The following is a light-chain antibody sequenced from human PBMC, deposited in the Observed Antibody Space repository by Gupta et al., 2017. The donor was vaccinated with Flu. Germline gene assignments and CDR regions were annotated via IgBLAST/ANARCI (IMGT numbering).Light chain of an antibody. Sequence: GTSSSIGRKNVNGDQQLPETATKLLIFGNGKSPSGGPDRFSGSKSGTAAAMAISGLQSEDEADDYCAAGEDSLNGHYVFGTGTKVTAL. V-gene: IGLV1-44*01. CDR2: GNG. CDR3: AAGEDSLNGHYV. J-gene: IGLJ1*01. CDR1: SSSIGRKN.